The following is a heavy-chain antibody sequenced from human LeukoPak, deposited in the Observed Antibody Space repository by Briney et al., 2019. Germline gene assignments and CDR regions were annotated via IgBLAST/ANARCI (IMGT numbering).Heavy chain of an antibody. CDR1: GGPISSYF. CDR2: IYYRGST. D-gene: IGHD6-19*01. CDR3: ARDWGSSGGLGVGY. Sequence: PSETLSLTCTVSGGPISSYFWSWIRQPPGKGLEWLGYIYYRGSTNYNPSLKSRVTISVDTSKNQFSPKLSSVTAADTAVYYCARDWGSSGGLGVGYWGQGALVTVSS. V-gene: IGHV4-59*01. J-gene: IGHJ4*02.